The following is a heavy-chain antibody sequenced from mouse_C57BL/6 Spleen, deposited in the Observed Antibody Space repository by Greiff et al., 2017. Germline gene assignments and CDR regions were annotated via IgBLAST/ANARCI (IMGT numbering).Heavy chain of an antibody. CDR2: INYDGSST. CDR3: ARGGGRDWYFDV. J-gene: IGHJ1*03. V-gene: IGHV5-16*01. Sequence: EVMLVESEGGLVQPGSSMKLSCTASGFTFSDYYMAWVRQVPEKGLEWVANINYDGSSTYYLDSLKSRFIISRDNAKNILYLQMSSLKSEDTATYYCARGGGRDWYFDVWGTGTTVTVSS. D-gene: IGHD3-3*01. CDR1: GFTFSDYY.